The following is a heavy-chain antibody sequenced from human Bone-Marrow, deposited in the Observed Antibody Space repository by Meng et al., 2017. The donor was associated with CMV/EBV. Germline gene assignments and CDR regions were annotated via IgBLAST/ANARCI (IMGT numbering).Heavy chain of an antibody. CDR2: INSDGSST. J-gene: IGHJ4*02. Sequence: GGSLRLSCAASGFTFSSYWMHWVRQAPGKGLVWVSRINSDGSSTSYADSVKGRFTISRDNAKNTLYLQMNSLRAEDTAVYYCARDRNYYDSSGYYATLGFDYWGQGTLVTVSS. D-gene: IGHD3-22*01. V-gene: IGHV3-74*01. CDR3: ARDRNYYDSSGYYATLGFDY. CDR1: GFTFSSYW.